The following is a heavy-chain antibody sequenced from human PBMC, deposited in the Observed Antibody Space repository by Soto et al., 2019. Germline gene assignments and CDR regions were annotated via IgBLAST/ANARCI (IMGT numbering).Heavy chain of an antibody. J-gene: IGHJ4*02. CDR1: GYTFTSYA. D-gene: IGHD1-26*01. V-gene: IGHV1-3*01. CDR3: AKVAILGGSYSTYYFDY. Sequence: ASVKVSCKASGYTFTSYAMHWVRQAPGQRLEWMGWINAGNGNTKYSQKFQGRVTITADKSTSTAYMELSSLRSEDTAVYYCAKVAILGGSYSTYYFDYWGQGTLVTVSS. CDR2: INAGNGNT.